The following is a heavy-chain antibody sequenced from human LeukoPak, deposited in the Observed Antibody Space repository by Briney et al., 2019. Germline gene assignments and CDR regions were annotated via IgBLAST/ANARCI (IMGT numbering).Heavy chain of an antibody. D-gene: IGHD6-6*01. Sequence: PGGSLRLSCAASGFTFRSYWMSWVRRAPGKGLEWVANIKQDGSEKYYVDSVKGRFTISRDNAKNSLYLQMNSLRAEDTAVYYCARLLSSSSSPSDYWGQGTLVTVSS. J-gene: IGHJ4*02. V-gene: IGHV3-7*01. CDR3: ARLLSSSSSPSDY. CDR2: IKQDGSEK. CDR1: GFTFRSYW.